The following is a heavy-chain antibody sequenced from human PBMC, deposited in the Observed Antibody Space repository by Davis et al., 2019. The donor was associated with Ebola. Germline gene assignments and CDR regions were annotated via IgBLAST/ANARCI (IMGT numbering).Heavy chain of an antibody. CDR2: INPNDGRT. V-gene: IGHV1-46*01. D-gene: IGHD3-10*01. Sequence: AASVKVSCKASGYTFTNYYMHWVRQAPGQGLEWMGMINPNDGRTIYAQKFQGRVTVTRDTSISTAYMELSRVRSDDTAVYFCARLSFGEVGFDYWGQGTLVTVSS. CDR1: GYTFTNYY. CDR3: ARLSFGEVGFDY. J-gene: IGHJ4*02.